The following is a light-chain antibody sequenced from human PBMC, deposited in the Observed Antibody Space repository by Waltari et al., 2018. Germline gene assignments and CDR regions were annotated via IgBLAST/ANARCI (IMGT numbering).Light chain of an antibody. Sequence: VMTQSPDSLAVSRGERATSNCKSSQTVLYSSTTKNYLAWYQQKPSQPPKLLIYWASTRESGVPARFSGSGSGTDFTLTISSLQSEDFASYYCQQYYSHPPTFGQGTKVENK. V-gene: IGKV4-1*01. CDR1: QTVLYSSTTKNY. CDR2: WAS. CDR3: QQYYSHPPT. J-gene: IGKJ1*01.